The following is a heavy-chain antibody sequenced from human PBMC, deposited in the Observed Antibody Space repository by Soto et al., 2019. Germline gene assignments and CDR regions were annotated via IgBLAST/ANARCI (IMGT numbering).Heavy chain of an antibody. CDR2: IGTYNGNR. V-gene: IGHV1-18*01. CDR3: ARDWGRLDP. D-gene: IGHD3-16*01. J-gene: IGHJ5*02. CDR1: GYTFTSYA. Sequence: QVQLVQSGAEVKKPGASVKVSCKASGYTFTSYAFSWVRQAPGQGLEWMGWIGTYNGNRHYAQNFQGRVTMTTDTSTSTAYMELRNLTSDDTAVYYCARDWGRLDPWGQGTLVTVSS.